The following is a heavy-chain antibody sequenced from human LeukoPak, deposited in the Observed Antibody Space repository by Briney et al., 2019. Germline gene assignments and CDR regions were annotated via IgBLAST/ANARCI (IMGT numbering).Heavy chain of an antibody. D-gene: IGHD2-15*01. CDR2: IWYDGGNK. J-gene: IGHJ4*02. Sequence: PGRSLRLSCAASGFTFSSYDMHWVRQAPGKGLEWVAVIWYDGGNKYFADSVKGRFTISRDNSKNTLYLQMNSLSTEDTAVCYCARDRAATRVFDYWGQGTLVTVSS. CDR1: GFTFSSYD. V-gene: IGHV3-33*01. CDR3: ARDRAATRVFDY.